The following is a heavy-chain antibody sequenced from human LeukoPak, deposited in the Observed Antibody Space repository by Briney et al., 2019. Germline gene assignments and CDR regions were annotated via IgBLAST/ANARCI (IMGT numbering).Heavy chain of an antibody. CDR1: GFTFSIYW. D-gene: IGHD3-10*01. CDR2: INGDGSST. Sequence: GGSLRLSCAASGFTFSIYWMHWVRQAPGKGLVWVSRINGDGSSTSYADSVKGRFTISRDNAKNTLYLQMNSLRAEDTALYYCAREPYGSESYSLTPINWFDPWGQGTLVTVSS. CDR3: AREPYGSESYSLTPINWFDP. J-gene: IGHJ5*02. V-gene: IGHV3-74*01.